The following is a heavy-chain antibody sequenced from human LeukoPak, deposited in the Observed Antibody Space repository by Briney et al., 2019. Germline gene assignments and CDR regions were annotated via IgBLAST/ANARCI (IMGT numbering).Heavy chain of an antibody. V-gene: IGHV3-9*01. CDR1: GFTLDDYA. CDR3: AKDTGSGSPGGYYYGMDV. CDR2: ISWNSGSI. Sequence: GGSLRLSCAASGFTLDDYAMHWVRQAPGKGLEWVSGISWNSGSIAYADSVKGRFTISRDNAKNSLYLQMNSLRAEDTALYYCAKDTGSGSPGGYYYGMDVWGQGTTVTVSS. D-gene: IGHD3-10*01. J-gene: IGHJ6*02.